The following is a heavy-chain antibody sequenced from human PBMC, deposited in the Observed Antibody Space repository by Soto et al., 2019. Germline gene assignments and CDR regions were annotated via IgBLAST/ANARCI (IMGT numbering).Heavy chain of an antibody. CDR3: ARHRRGSSWYFDL. Sequence: QVQLQESGPGLVKPSETLSLTCTVSGGSISSHYWSWIRQPPGKGLEWIGYIFYSGSTNYNPSLSSRVTISVDTSKNHFSLKLSSVTAAATAVFYCARHRRGSSWYFDLWGRGTLVTVSS. CDR2: IFYSGST. V-gene: IGHV4-59*08. D-gene: IGHD6-13*01. CDR1: GGSISSHY. J-gene: IGHJ2*01.